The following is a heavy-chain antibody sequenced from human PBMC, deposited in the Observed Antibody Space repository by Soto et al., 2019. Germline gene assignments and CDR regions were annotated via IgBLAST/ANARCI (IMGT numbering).Heavy chain of an antibody. CDR3: ARHRIAADIFDV. Sequence: GGSLKISWKGSGYIFTNDWITWVRQVPGQGAEGGGRNNASDYYTKYSPSYQGHVTISVDKSITTAYLPCSSPKASDTARAYCARHRIAADIFDVWGQGTMVTVSS. CDR2: NNASDYYT. CDR1: GYIFTNDW. V-gene: IGHV5-10-1*01. J-gene: IGHJ3*01. D-gene: IGHD6-13*01.